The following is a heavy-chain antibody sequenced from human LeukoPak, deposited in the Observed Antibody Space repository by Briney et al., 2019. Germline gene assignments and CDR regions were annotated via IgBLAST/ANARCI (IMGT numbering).Heavy chain of an antibody. D-gene: IGHD3-22*01. J-gene: IGHJ4*02. CDR2: IRYDGSNK. CDR1: GFTFSSYG. CDR3: AKEFGGLYYYDGSGYFDY. Sequence: GGSLRLSCAASGFTFSSYGMHWVRQAPGKGLEWVAFIRYDGSNKYYADSVKGRFTISRDNSKNTLYLQMNSLRAEDTAVYYCAKEFGGLYYYDGSGYFDYWGQGTLVTVSS. V-gene: IGHV3-30*02.